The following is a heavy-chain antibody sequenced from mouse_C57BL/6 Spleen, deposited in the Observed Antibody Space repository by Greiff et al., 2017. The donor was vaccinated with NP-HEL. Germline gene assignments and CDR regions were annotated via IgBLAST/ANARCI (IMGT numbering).Heavy chain of an antibody. CDR1: GYTFTSYW. J-gene: IGHJ2*01. Sequence: QVQLQQPGAELVKPGASVKLSCKASGYTFTSYWMQWVKQRPGQGLEWIGEIDPSDSYTNYNQKFKGKATLTVDTSSSTAYMQLSSLTSEDSAVYYCYYYGSRGPHYWGKGTTLTVSS. CDR3: YYYGSRGPHY. V-gene: IGHV1-50*01. CDR2: IDPSDSYT. D-gene: IGHD1-1*01.